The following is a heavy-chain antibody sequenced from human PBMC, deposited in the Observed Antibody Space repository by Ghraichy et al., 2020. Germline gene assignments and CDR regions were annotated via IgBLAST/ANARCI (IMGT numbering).Heavy chain of an antibody. CDR3: ARESVVVAAIFSYYYYGMDV. CDR2: INPNSGGT. D-gene: IGHD2-15*01. Sequence: ASVKVSCKASGYTFTGYYMHWVRQAPGQGLEWMGWINPNSGGTNYAQKFQGRVTMTRDTSISTAYMELSRLRSDDTAVYYCARESVVVAAIFSYYYYGMDVWGQGTTVTVSS. V-gene: IGHV1-2*02. CDR1: GYTFTGYY. J-gene: IGHJ6*02.